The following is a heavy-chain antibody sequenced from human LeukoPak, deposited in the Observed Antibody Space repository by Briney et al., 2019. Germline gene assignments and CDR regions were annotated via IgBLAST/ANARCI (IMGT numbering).Heavy chain of an antibody. D-gene: IGHD3-3*01. CDR2: ISYDGSNK. CDR3: AREEWYYFDY. V-gene: IGHV3-30*03. J-gene: IGHJ4*02. CDR1: GFTFSYYS. Sequence: GGSLRLSCVASGFTFSYYSMNWVRQAPGKGLEWVAVISYDGSNKYYEDSVKGRFTISRDNSKNTLYLQMNSLRAEDMAVYYCAREEWYYFDYWGQGTLVTVSS.